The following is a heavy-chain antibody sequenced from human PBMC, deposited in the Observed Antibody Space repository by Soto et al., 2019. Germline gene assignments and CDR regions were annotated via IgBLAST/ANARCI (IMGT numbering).Heavy chain of an antibody. CDR3: ARERGYNYRAAPDYFDY. CDR2: IIPIFGTA. CDR1: GGTFSSYA. Sequence: QVQLVQSGAEVKKPGSSVKVSCKASGGTFSSYAISWVRQAPGQGLEWMGGIIPIFGTANYAQKFQGRVTITADESTSTAYMELSSLRSEDTAVYYCARERGYNYRAAPDYFDYWGQGTLVTVSS. D-gene: IGHD5-12*01. V-gene: IGHV1-69*01. J-gene: IGHJ4*02.